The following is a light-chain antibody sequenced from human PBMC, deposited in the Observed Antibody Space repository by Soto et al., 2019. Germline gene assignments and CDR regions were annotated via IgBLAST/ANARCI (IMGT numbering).Light chain of an antibody. CDR1: QSVSSNY. J-gene: IGKJ3*01. CDR2: DAS. CDR3: QQYGTSLLT. Sequence: EIVLTQSPGTLSLSPGERATLSCRASQSVSSNYLAWYQQKPGQAPRLLIYDASNRATGIPDRFSGSGSGTDFTLTISRLEPEDFAVYYCQQYGTSLLTFGPGT. V-gene: IGKV3-20*01.